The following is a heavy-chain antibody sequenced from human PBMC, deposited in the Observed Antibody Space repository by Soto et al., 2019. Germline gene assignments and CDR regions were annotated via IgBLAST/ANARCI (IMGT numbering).Heavy chain of an antibody. CDR3: ARWNGGAAGIGYYFDY. CDR1: GYTFTSYG. D-gene: IGHD6-13*01. CDR2: ISAYNGNT. V-gene: IGHV1-18*01. Sequence: ASVKVYCKASGYTFTSYGISWGRQDPGQGLEWMGWISAYNGNTNYAQKLQGRVTMTTDTSTSTAYMELRSLRSDDTAVYYCARWNGGAAGIGYYFDYWGQGTLVTVSS. J-gene: IGHJ4*02.